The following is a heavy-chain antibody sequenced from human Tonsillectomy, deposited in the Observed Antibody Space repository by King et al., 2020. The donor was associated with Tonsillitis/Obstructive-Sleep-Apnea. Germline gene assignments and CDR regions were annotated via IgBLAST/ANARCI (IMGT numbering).Heavy chain of an antibody. V-gene: IGHV3-15*01. CDR1: GFTFSNAW. CDR2: IKSKTDGGTT. CDR3: TTTLGYCSSTSCPVY. J-gene: IGHJ4*02. D-gene: IGHD2-2*01. Sequence: VQLVESGGGLVKPGGSLRLSCAASGFTFSNAWMSWVRQAPGKGLEWVGRIKSKTDGGTTDYAAPVKGRFTISRDDSKNTLYLQMNSLKTEDTAVYYCTTTLGYCSSTSCPVYWGQGTLVTVSS.